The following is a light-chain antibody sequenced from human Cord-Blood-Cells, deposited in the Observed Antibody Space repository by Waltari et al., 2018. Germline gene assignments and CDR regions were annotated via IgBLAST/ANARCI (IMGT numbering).Light chain of an antibody. J-gene: IGLJ3*02. CDR2: GKN. CDR3: NSRDSSGNHWV. V-gene: IGLV3-19*01. Sequence: SSELTQDPAVSVALGQTVRLTCQGDSPRSYYASWYQQKPGQAPVLVIYGKNNRPSGIQDRFSGSSSGNTASLTITGAQAEDEADYYCNSRDSSGNHWVFGGGTKLTVL. CDR1: SPRSYY.